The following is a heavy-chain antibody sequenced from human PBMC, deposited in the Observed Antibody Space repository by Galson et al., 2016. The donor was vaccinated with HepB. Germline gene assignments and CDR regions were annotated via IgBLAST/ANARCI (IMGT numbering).Heavy chain of an antibody. CDR2: INAILGTA. CDR1: GGSFNSYV. V-gene: IGHV1-69*13. CDR3: ARVHSSSWYSGWFDH. Sequence: SVKVSCKAAGGSFNSYVISWVRQAPGQGLEWMGGINAILGTAHYAQKFQGRVTITADDSTDTVYMELSSLRAEDTAVSYCARVHSSSWYSGWFDHWGQGTLVNVS. D-gene: IGHD6-13*01. J-gene: IGHJ5*02.